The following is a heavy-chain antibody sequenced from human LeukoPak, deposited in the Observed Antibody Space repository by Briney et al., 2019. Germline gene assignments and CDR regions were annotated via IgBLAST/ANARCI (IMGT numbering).Heavy chain of an antibody. CDR2: ISYDGSNK. CDR3: AKDSRGSPGY. D-gene: IGHD1-26*01. Sequence: GGSLRLSCAASGFTFSSYAMHWVRQAPGKGLEWVAVISYDGSNKYYADSVKGRFTISRDNSKNTLYLQMNSLRAEDTAVYYCAKDSRGSPGYWGQGTLVTVSS. J-gene: IGHJ4*02. CDR1: GFTFSSYA. V-gene: IGHV3-30*04.